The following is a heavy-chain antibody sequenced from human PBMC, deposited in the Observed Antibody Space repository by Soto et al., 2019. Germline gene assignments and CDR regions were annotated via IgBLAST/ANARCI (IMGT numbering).Heavy chain of an antibody. CDR1: GFTFSSYS. J-gene: IGHJ4*02. CDR3: AGGEMSTISFDY. CDR2: ISSSSSYI. Sequence: KPGGSLRLSCAASGFTFSSYSMNWVRQAPGKGLEWVSSISSSSSYIYYADSVKGRFTISRDSAKNSVSLQMNSLRAEDTAMYYCAGGEMSTISFDYWGQGTLVTVSS. V-gene: IGHV3-21*04. D-gene: IGHD1-1*01.